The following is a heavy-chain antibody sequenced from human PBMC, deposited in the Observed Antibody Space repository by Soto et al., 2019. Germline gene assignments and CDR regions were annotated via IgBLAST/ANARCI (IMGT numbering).Heavy chain of an antibody. CDR1: GFTFSSYS. J-gene: IGHJ6*02. CDR3: ARPNSSGWYSPSYYYYGMDV. CDR2: ISSSSSYI. Sequence: KPGGSLRLSCAASGFTFSSYSMNWVRQAPGKGLEWVSSISSSSSYIYYADSVKGRFTISRDNAKNSLYLQMNSLRAEDTAVYYCARPNSSGWYSPSYYYYGMDVWGQGTTVTVSS. V-gene: IGHV3-21*01. D-gene: IGHD6-19*01.